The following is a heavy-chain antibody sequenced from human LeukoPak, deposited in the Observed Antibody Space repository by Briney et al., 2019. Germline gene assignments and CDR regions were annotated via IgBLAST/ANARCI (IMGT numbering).Heavy chain of an antibody. J-gene: IGHJ4*02. CDR1: GFTFSSYA. V-gene: IGHV3-23*01. CDR2: ISGSGGST. Sequence: GGSLRLSCAASGFTFSSYAMSWVRQAPGKGLEWVSAISGSGGSTYYADSVKGRFTISRDNSKNTLYLQMNSLRAEDTAVYYCAKDQGGNIVLKVYAISSGFDYWGQGTLVTVSS. CDR3: AKDQGGNIVLKVYAISSGFDY. D-gene: IGHD2-8*01.